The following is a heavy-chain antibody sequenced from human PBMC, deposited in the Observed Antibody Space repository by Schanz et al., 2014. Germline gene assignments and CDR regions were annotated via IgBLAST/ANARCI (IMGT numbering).Heavy chain of an antibody. Sequence: QVHLVESGGCLVKPGGSLRLSCAASGFTFSDYYMTWIRQAPGKGLEWVSYINGGGETTYYADSVRGRFTISRDSAKNSLYLQMNSLRAEDTAVYYCARQRSYFYAMDVWGQGTTVTVSS. CDR2: INGGGETT. V-gene: IGHV3-11*01. J-gene: IGHJ6*02. CDR3: ARQRSYFYAMDV. CDR1: GFTFSDYY.